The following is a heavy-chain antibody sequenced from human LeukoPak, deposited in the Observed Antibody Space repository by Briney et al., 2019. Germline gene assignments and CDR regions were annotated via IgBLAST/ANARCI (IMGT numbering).Heavy chain of an antibody. Sequence: GESLKISFKGSGYRFTSYWIGWVRQMPGKGLEWMGIIYPGDSDTRYSPSFQGQVTISADKSISTAYLQWSSLKASDTAMYYCARHNGSRYCSSTSCYYYYYYGMDVWGQGTTVTVSS. CDR1: GYRFTSYW. D-gene: IGHD2-2*01. V-gene: IGHV5-51*01. J-gene: IGHJ6*02. CDR2: IYPGDSDT. CDR3: ARHNGSRYCSSTSCYYYYYYGMDV.